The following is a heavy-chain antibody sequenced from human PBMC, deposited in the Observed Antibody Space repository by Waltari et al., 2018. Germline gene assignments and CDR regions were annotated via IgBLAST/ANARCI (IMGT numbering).Heavy chain of an antibody. CDR2: IRSKANSYAT. J-gene: IGHJ6*02. V-gene: IGHV3-73*02. D-gene: IGHD2-15*01. CDR1: GFTFSGSA. CDR3: TSSLYCSGGSCYSVPYYYYGMDV. Sequence: EVQLVESGGGLVQPGGSLKLSCAASGFTFSGSAMHWVRQASGNGLEWVGRIRSKANSYATAYAASVKGRFTISRDDSKNTAYLQMNSLKTEDTAVYYCTSSLYCSGGSCYSVPYYYYGMDVWGQGTTVTVSS.